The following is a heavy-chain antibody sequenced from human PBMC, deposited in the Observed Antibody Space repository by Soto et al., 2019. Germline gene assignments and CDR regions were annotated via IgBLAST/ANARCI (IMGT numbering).Heavy chain of an antibody. J-gene: IGHJ5*02. CDR3: ARLGAYYQSLDH. Sequence: SETLSLTCTVSGPSISSGDYYWSWIRQPPGKGLEWIGYIYYSGSTYYNPSLKSRVTVALETSKSQFSLRLTSVTAADTAVYYCARLGAYYQSLDHWGHGTLVTVSS. D-gene: IGHD2-21*01. CDR2: IYYSGST. V-gene: IGHV4-30-4*01. CDR1: GPSISSGDYY.